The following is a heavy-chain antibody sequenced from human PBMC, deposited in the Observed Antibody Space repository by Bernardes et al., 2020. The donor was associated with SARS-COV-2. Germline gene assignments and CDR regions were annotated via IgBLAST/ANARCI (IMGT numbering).Heavy chain of an antibody. J-gene: IGHJ4*02. Sequence: GGSLRLSCAASGFTFSNYWMHWVRQVPGKGLVWVSRIKTDGSSTSYADSVKGRFTISRDNAKNTLYLQRNSLRVEDTAVYYCARGALSGTYGVGDYWGQGTLVTVSS. CDR2: IKTDGSST. CDR3: ARGALSGTYGVGDY. D-gene: IGHD1-26*01. V-gene: IGHV3-74*01. CDR1: GFTFSNYW.